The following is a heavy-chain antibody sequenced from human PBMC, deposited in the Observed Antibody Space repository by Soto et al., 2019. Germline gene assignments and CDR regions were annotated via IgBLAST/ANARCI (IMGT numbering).Heavy chain of an antibody. CDR3: ATYNWNYVGYYHYGIDV. D-gene: IGHD1-1*01. CDR1: GYSFTSYW. CDR2: IDPSDSYT. J-gene: IGHJ6*02. V-gene: IGHV5-10-1*01. Sequence: RGESLKISCKGSGYSFTSYWISWVRQMPGKGLEWMGRIDPSDSYTNYSPSFQGHVTISADKSISTAYLQWSSLKASDTAMYYCATYNWNYVGYYHYGIDVWSQGTTVTVSS.